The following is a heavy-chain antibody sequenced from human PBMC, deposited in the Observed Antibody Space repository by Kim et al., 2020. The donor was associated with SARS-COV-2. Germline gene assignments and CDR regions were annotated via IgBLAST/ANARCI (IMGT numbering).Heavy chain of an antibody. CDR2: ISGSGGST. J-gene: IGHJ3*02. Sequence: GGSLRLSCAASGFTFSSYAMSWVRQAPGKGLEWVSAISGSGGSTYYADSVKGRFTISRDNSKNTLYLQMNSLRAEDTAVYYCAKCYDSSGYYDPYDAFDIWGQGTMVTVSS. CDR1: GFTFSSYA. D-gene: IGHD3-22*01. V-gene: IGHV3-23*01. CDR3: AKCYDSSGYYDPYDAFDI.